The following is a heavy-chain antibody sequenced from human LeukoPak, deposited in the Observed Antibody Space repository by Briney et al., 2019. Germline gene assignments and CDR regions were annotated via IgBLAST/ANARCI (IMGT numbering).Heavy chain of an antibody. CDR1: GFTFSSSD. V-gene: IGHV3-13*01. Sequence: HPGGSLRLSCAASGFTFSSSDMHWVRQVTGKGLEWVSSITTAGDTYSPGSVRGRFTISRENAKNSFYLQMNSLRAEDTAVYYCAVGVSFDYWGQGTLVTVSS. J-gene: IGHJ4*02. CDR2: ITTAGDT. CDR3: AVGVSFDY. D-gene: IGHD3-16*01.